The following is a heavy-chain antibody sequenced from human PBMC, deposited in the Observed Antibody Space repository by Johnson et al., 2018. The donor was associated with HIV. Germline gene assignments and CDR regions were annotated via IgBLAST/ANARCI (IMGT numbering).Heavy chain of an antibody. CDR1: GFTFSNYD. V-gene: IGHV3-13*01. D-gene: IGHD6-13*01. CDR2: IDTAGDT. CDR3: ARVRYSSSWPIYAFDV. J-gene: IGHJ3*01. Sequence: VQLVESGGDLVQPGGSLRLSCAASGFTFSNYDIHWVRQATGKGLEWASTIDTAGDTYYAGSVKGRFTISRDNSKNTLYLQMNSLRAEDTAVYYCARVRYSSSWPIYAFDVWGQGTVVIVSS.